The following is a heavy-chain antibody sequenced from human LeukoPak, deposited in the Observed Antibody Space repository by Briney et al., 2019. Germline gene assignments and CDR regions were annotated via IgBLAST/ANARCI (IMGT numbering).Heavy chain of an antibody. CDR1: GYTFTSLD. V-gene: IGHV1-8*01. J-gene: IGHJ5*02. D-gene: IGHD5-18*01. CDR2: INPNSGNR. CDR3: ARGGLEYSYGLNWFDP. Sequence: ASVKASCKASGYTFTSLDINWVRQASGQGLEWMGWINPNSGNRGYAQQFQGRVTITRDTSISTVYMELSSLRSEDTAVYYCARGGLEYSYGLNWFDPWGQGTLVTVSS.